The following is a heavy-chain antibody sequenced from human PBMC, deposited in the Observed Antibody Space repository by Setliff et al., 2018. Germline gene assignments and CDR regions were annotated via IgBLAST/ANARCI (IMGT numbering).Heavy chain of an antibody. CDR2: LYYRGST. V-gene: IGHV4-39*01. CDR1: GGSISGTNYY. Sequence: PSETLSLTCSVSGGSISGTNYYWGWIRQPPGKGLEWIGSLYYRGSTYYNSSLQSRVTISVDTSKNQFSLKLSSVTAADTAVYYCARHYDDFDWSRAFDIGGQGTMVTVSS. J-gene: IGHJ3*02. CDR3: ARHYDDFDWSRAFDI. D-gene: IGHD3-9*01.